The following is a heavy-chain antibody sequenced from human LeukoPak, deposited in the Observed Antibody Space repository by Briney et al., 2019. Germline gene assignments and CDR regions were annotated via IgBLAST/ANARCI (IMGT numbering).Heavy chain of an antibody. CDR2: IYYSGSA. J-gene: IGHJ4*02. V-gene: IGHV4-59*12. CDR3: ATESDSSGYFDY. D-gene: IGHD3-22*01. CDR1: GGSISNYY. Sequence: SETLSFTCSVSGGSISNYYWSWIRQPPGKGLEWIGHIYYSGSANYNPSLKSRVTISVDTSKNRFSLKLSSVTAADTAVYYCATESDSSGYFDYWGQGTLVTVSS.